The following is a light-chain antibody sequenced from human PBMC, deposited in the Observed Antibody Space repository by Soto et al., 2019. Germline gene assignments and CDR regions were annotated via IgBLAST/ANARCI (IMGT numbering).Light chain of an antibody. CDR3: QQSYSTPRT. CDR2: TAS. CDR1: QSITSY. J-gene: IGKJ1*01. V-gene: IGKV1-39*01. Sequence: DIQMTQSPSSLSASVGDRVTITCRASQSITSYLNWYQQKPGKAPKRLIYTASRLDSGVPSRFSGSGSGTDFALTISRLQPEDFATYYCQQSYSTPRTFGQGTKVDI.